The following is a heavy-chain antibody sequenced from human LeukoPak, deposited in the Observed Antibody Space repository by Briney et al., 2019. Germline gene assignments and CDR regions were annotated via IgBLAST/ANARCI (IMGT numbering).Heavy chain of an antibody. CDR3: ASLTSYDFWSGYYLAPFDY. CDR1: GDSISSNNYY. V-gene: IGHV4-39*07. Sequence: SETLSLTCIVSGDSISSNNYYWGWIRQPPGKGLEWLGSIYYTGTTYNNPSLKSRVTISVDTSKNQFSLKLSSVTAADTAVYYCASLTSYDFWSGYYLAPFDYWGQGTLVTVSS. J-gene: IGHJ4*02. CDR2: IYYTGTT. D-gene: IGHD3-3*01.